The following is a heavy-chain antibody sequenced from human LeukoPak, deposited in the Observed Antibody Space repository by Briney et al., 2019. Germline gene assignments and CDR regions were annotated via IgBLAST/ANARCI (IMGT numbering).Heavy chain of an antibody. Sequence: GVSLRLSCAASGFIFSTYGMHWVRQAPGKGLEWVAFIRYDGSKKYYADSVKGRFTISRDNSKNTLYLQMNSLRAEDTAVYYCARDEYCSGGSCHGHYYYYMDVWGKGTTVTISS. V-gene: IGHV3-30*02. CDR3: ARDEYCSGGSCHGHYYYYMDV. CDR2: IRYDGSKK. J-gene: IGHJ6*03. D-gene: IGHD2-15*01. CDR1: GFIFSTYG.